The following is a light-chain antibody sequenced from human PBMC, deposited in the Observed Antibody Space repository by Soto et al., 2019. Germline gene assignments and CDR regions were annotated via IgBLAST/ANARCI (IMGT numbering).Light chain of an antibody. J-gene: IGKJ2*01. Sequence: EIVMTQSPASLSLSPGDGATLSCRASQSVASNVSWYQQKPGQGPRLLIHGATTRAVGVPARFSGSGSGTDLTLTINGLQSEDFAVYYCQQYHNWPPQYTFGQGTKLQI. CDR1: QSVASN. V-gene: IGKV3-15*01. CDR3: QQYHNWPPQYT. CDR2: GAT.